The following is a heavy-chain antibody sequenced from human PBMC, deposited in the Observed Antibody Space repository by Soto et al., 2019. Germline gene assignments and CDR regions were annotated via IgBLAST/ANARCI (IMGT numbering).Heavy chain of an antibody. V-gene: IGHV1-46*01. CDR2: INPSAGYT. J-gene: IGHJ6*02. Sequence: ASVKVSCKASGYTFTSYYMNWVRQAPGQGLEWLGIINPSAGYTTSAQRVLGRVTMTTDTSTSTAYMDLGSLTSDDTAVYYCVMVDNYVTPTPQDVWGQGTTVTVSS. CDR3: VMVDNYVTPTPQDV. CDR1: GYTFTSYY. D-gene: IGHD3-16*01.